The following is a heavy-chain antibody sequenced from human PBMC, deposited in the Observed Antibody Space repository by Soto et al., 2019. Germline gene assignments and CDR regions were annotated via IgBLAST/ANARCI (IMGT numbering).Heavy chain of an antibody. J-gene: IGHJ4*02. Sequence: QVQLVESGGGVVQPGGSPRLSCATSGFSLSSYAMHWVRQAPGKGLEWVALMSYDETKKYYADSVKGRFTISRDTSKNTLFLQMNNLRVEDTAVYYCAKDRRDGDFMHILVVDFWGQGALVTVSS. V-gene: IGHV3-30*18. D-gene: IGHD2-15*01. CDR2: MSYDETKK. CDR1: GFSLSSYA. CDR3: AKDRRDGDFMHILVVDF.